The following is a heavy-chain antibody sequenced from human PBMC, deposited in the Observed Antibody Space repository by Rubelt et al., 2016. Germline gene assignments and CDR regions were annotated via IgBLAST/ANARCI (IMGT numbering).Heavy chain of an antibody. Sequence: QVQLVQSGAEVKKPGASVKVSCQASGYTFTSYAMHWVRQAPGQRLELMGWIHAGNGNPKNSQKCQGRVTITRDTSASTAYMELSSLRSEDTAVYYCARYYYDSSGYVYFDYWGQGTLVTVSS. V-gene: IGHV1-3*01. D-gene: IGHD3-22*01. CDR1: GYTFTSYA. J-gene: IGHJ4*02. CDR3: ARYYYDSSGYVYFDY. CDR2: IHAGNGNP.